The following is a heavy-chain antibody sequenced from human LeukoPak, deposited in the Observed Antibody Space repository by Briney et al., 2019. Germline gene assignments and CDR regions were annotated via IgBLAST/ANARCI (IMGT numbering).Heavy chain of an antibody. D-gene: IGHD4-17*01. CDR3: ARTTYYYGDYGPIDY. CDR2: ISYDGSNK. CDR1: AFTFSSYA. J-gene: IGHJ4*02. V-gene: IGHV3-30-3*01. Sequence: GGSLRLSCAASAFTFSSYAMHLVRQAPGKGLEWVAVISYDGSNKYYADSVKGRFTISRDNSKNTLYLQMNSLRAEDTAVYYCARTTYYYGDYGPIDYWGQGTLVTVSS.